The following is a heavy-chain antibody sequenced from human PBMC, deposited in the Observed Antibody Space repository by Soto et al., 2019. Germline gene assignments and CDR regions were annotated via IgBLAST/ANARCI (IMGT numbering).Heavy chain of an antibody. CDR2: IYWDDDK. CDR3: AHIPNYYQYDWFDP. D-gene: IGHD3-16*01. CDR1: GFSLTTRGVG. Sequence: QITLKESGPTLVKPTQTLTLTCTFSGFSLTTRGVGVGWIRQPPGKALKCLALIYWDDDKRYSPSLQSRLSIIKDTSKNQVVLTMTNVDPVDTATYYCAHIPNYYQYDWFDPWGQGTLVSVSS. J-gene: IGHJ5*02. V-gene: IGHV2-5*02.